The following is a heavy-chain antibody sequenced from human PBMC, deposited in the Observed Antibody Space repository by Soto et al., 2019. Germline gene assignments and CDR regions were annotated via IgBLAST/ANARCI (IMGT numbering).Heavy chain of an antibody. J-gene: IGHJ4*02. CDR3: AKVASIYRTLCSGGSCYFDY. D-gene: IGHD2-15*01. V-gene: IGHV3-30*18. CDR1: GFTFSSYG. CDR2: ISYDGSNK. Sequence: GGSLRLSCAASGFTFSSYGMHWVRQAPGKGLEWVAVISYDGSNKYYADSVKGRFTISRDNSKNTLYLQMNSLRAEDTAVYYCAKVASIYRTLCSGGSCYFDYWGQGTLVTVSS.